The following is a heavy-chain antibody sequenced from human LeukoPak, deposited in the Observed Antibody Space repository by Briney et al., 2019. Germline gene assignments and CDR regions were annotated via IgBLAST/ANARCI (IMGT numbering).Heavy chain of an antibody. CDR1: GFTFSSYA. J-gene: IGHJ4*02. CDR3: AKAPRASGWYDY. V-gene: IGHV3-23*01. D-gene: IGHD6-19*01. Sequence: GGSLRLSCSASGFTFSSYAMSWVRQAPGKGLEWVSAISGSGGSTYYADSVKGRFTISRDNSKNTLYLQMNSLRAEDTAVYCCAKAPRASGWYDYWGQGTLVTVSS. CDR2: ISGSGGST.